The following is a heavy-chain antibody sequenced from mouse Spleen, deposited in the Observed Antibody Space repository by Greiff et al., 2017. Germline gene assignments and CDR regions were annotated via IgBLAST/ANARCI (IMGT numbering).Heavy chain of an antibody. CDR2: INSNGGST. V-gene: IGHV5-6-3*01. D-gene: IGHD1-1*01. CDR1: GFTFSSYG. Sequence: EVKLVESGGGLVQPGGSLKLSCAASGFTFSSYGMSWVRQTPDKRLELVATINSNGGSTYYPDSVKGRFTISRDNAKNTLYLQMSSLKSEDTAMYYCARDQGGNWFAYWGQGTLVTVSA. J-gene: IGHJ3*01. CDR3: ARDQGGNWFAY.